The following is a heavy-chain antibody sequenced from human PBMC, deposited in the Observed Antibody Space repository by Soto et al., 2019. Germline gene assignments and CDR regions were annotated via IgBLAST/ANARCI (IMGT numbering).Heavy chain of an antibody. CDR2: ITGSGGRR. V-gene: IGHV3-23*01. Sequence: GGSLSLSFSASVFSFNNYAMDWVRQAPGKGLEWVSAITGSGGRRYYADSVKGRFTIARDYSKNTLYLQMNSLRGEDTAVYYCTRRGYGMDVWGQGTTVNVSS. J-gene: IGHJ6*02. CDR3: TRRGYGMDV. CDR1: VFSFNNYA.